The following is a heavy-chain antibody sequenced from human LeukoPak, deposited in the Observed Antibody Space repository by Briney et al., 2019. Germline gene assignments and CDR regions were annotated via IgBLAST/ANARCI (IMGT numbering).Heavy chain of an antibody. CDR3: AKDRPISE. D-gene: IGHD2-21*01. CDR1: GFTFSSYG. V-gene: IGHV3-30*18. CDR2: ISYDGSNK. Sequence: GGSLRLSCAASGFTFSSYGMHWVRQAPGKGLEWGAVISYDGSNKYYADSVKGRFTISRDNSKNTLYLQMNSLRAEDTAVYYCAKDRPISEWGQGTLVTVSS. J-gene: IGHJ4*02.